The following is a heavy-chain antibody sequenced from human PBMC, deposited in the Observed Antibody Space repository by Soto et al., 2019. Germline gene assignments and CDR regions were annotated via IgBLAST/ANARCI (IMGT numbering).Heavy chain of an antibody. CDR2: IYSGGGT. D-gene: IGHD3-22*01. J-gene: IGHJ4*02. V-gene: IGHV3-53*01. CDR1: GFTVSSNY. CDR3: ARDAYDSSGYDY. Sequence: GGSLRLSCAASGFTVSSNYMSWVRQAPGKGLEWVSVIYSGGGTYYADSVKGRFTISRDNSKNTLYLQMNSLRAEDTAVYYCARDAYDSSGYDYWGQGTLVTVSS.